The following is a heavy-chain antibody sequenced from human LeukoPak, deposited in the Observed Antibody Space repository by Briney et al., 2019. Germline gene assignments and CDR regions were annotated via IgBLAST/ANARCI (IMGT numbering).Heavy chain of an antibody. CDR2: IDGSSSNM. J-gene: IGHJ4*02. V-gene: IGHV3-11*01. Sequence: GGPLRLSRAASGFFFSDYYMSWMRQAPGKGLEWVSYIDGSSSNMYYADSVKGRFTISRDNAKNSLYLQMNSLRGEDTAVYYCVRAYTRGYSDDFDYWGQGTLVTVSS. D-gene: IGHD3-22*01. CDR3: VRAYTRGYSDDFDY. CDR1: GFFFSDYY.